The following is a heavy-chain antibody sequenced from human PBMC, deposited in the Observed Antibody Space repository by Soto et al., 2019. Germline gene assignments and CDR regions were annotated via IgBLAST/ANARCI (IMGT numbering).Heavy chain of an antibody. Sequence: ETLSLTCTVSGGSISSYYWSWFRQPPGKGLEWNGYINSSGSTNYNPSLKGLVTISVDTSKKQLSLKLSSVIAADFAVYYCAKPPYSGYLWFDPWGQGTLVTVSS. CDR2: INSSGST. CDR3: AKPPYSGYLWFDP. V-gene: IGHV4-59*01. CDR1: GGSISSYY. J-gene: IGHJ5*02. D-gene: IGHD3-22*01.